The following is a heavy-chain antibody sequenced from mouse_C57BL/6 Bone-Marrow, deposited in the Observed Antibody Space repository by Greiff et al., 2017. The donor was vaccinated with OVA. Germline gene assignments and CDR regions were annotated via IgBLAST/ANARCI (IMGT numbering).Heavy chain of an antibody. V-gene: IGHV5-15*01. J-gene: IGHJ1*03. CDR1: GFTFSDYG. CDR3: ARQRPWYFDV. Sequence: EVKLMESGGGLVQPGGSLKLSCAASGFTFSDYGMAWVRQAPRKGPEWVAFISNLAYSIYYADTVTGRFTISRENAKNTLYLEMSSLRSEDTDMYYCARQRPWYFDVWGTGTTVTVSS. D-gene: IGHD1-2*01. CDR2: ISNLAYSI.